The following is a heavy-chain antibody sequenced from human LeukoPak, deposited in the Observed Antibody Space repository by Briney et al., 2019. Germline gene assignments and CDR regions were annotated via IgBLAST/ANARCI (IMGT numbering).Heavy chain of an antibody. D-gene: IGHD1-26*01. V-gene: IGHV3-74*03. CDR2: INTDGRTT. Sequence: PGGSLTLSCAASGFTFSDYQIYWLPQPPPKALVWASYINTDGRTTTYADSARGLFTISRDNAKTTLYLKTNSLRAEDTAVSYCARGGGGLGVWGQGTTVTVSS. CDR1: GFTFSDYQ. CDR3: ARGGGGLGV. J-gene: IGHJ6*02.